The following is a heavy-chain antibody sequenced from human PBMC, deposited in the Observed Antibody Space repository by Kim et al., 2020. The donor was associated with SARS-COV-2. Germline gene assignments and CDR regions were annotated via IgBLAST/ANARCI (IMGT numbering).Heavy chain of an antibody. CDR3: ARDKTWFGKLLNWFDFWGQGTLVTVSSDV. CDR1: GYTFDTYA. J-gene: IGHJ6*02. Sequence: ASVKVSCRTSGYTFDTYALHWVRQAPGQRPEWMGWINGGDGTTQYSEKFQGRVTLTRDTSARTAYMELSSLRFEDTAVYYCARDKTWFGKLLNWFDFWGQGTLVTVSSDVWGQGTAVTVSS. CDR2: INGGDGTT. D-gene: IGHD3-10*01. V-gene: IGHV1-3*01.